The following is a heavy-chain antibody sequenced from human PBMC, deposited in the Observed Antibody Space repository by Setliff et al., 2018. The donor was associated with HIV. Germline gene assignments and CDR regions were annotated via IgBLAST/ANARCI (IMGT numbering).Heavy chain of an antibody. CDR1: GYSVSSGYY. J-gene: IGHJ3*02. Sequence: SETLSLTCAVSGYSVSSGYYWGWIRQPPGKGLEWIASIYYSGSTYYAPSLKSRVTISVDTSKNQFSLKLTSVTAADTAVYFCARVVPREGAPGGFDIWGQGTMVTVSS. V-gene: IGHV4-38-2*01. D-gene: IGHD1-26*01. CDR3: ARVVPREGAPGGFDI. CDR2: IYYSGST.